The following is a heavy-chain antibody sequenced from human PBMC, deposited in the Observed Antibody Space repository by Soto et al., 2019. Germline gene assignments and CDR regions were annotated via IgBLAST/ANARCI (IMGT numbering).Heavy chain of an antibody. Sequence: QVQLVQSGPEVKKPGASVKVSCKTSGYTFTSYGMSWVRQAPGQGLEWMGWITTDKGKTTYAQKFQSRVTMTTDTSTSTAYMEMRSLRSDDTAVYYCATRSPAFDYWGQGTLVTVSS. V-gene: IGHV1-18*01. CDR3: ATRSPAFDY. CDR2: ITTDKGKT. CDR1: GYTFTSYG. J-gene: IGHJ4*02.